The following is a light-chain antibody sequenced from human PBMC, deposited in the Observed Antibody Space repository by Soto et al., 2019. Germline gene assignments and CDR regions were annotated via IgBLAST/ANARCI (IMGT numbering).Light chain of an antibody. V-gene: IGKV1-5*03. CDR2: KAS. CDR1: QTISSW. Sequence: IQMTQSPSTLSGSVGDRVTITCRASQTISSWLAWYQQKPGKAPKLLIYKASTLKSGVPSRFSGSGSGTEFTLTISSLQPDDFATYYCQHYNSYSEAFGQGTKVE. J-gene: IGKJ1*01. CDR3: QHYNSYSEA.